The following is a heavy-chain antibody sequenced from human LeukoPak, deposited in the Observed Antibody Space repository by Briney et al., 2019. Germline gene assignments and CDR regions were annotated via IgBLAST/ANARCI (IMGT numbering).Heavy chain of an antibody. V-gene: IGHV3-48*03. Sequence: GGSLRLSCAVSGFTFSSYEMNWVRQAPGKGLEWVSCISSSGSSVYYADSVKGRFTISRDNAKNSLYLQMNSLRAEDTAVYYCAGQYGVIVVGGGKGTLVTVSS. CDR3: AGQYGVIVVG. J-gene: IGHJ4*02. CDR1: GFTFSSYE. CDR2: ISSSGSSV. D-gene: IGHD3-22*01.